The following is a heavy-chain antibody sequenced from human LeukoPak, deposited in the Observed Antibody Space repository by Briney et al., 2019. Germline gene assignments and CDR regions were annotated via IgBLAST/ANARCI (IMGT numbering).Heavy chain of an antibody. CDR1: GYTFSDDY. CDR2: ISPNSGGT. V-gene: IGHV1-2*02. D-gene: IGHD1-1*01. CDR3: ARAPFCYFSNCYTGNNWFDP. J-gene: IGHJ5*02. Sequence: RASVKVSCKASGYTFSDDYIHWVRQAPGQGLEGMGWISPNSGGTNYPQNFQGRVTMPGDTSVSTAYMELSRLESDDTAIYYCARAPFCYFSNCYTGNNWFDPWGQGTLVTVSS.